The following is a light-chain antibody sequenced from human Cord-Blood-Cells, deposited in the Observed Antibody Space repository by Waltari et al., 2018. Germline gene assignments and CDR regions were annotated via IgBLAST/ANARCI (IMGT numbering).Light chain of an antibody. CDR1: SSAVGSYNL. CDR3: CSYAGSSTWV. V-gene: IGLV2-23*02. J-gene: IGLJ3*02. Sequence: QSALTQPASVSGSPGQSITIPSTGISSAVGSYNLVSWYQQHSGKAPKLMISEVSKRPSGVSNRCSGSKSGNTASLTISGLQAEDEADYYCCSYAGSSTWVFGGGTKLTVL. CDR2: EVS.